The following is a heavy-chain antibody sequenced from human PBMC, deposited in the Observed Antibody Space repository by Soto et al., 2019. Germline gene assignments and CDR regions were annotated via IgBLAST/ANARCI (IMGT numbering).Heavy chain of an antibody. CDR1: GYAFTSYG. D-gene: IGHD3-22*01. CDR2: ISSYNGNT. J-gene: IGHJ3*02. CDR3: EPASRYYDSSGHALDI. Sequence: XSVKACCRASGYAFTSYGSRLVRQAPGQGLECMGWISSYNGNTKYSQKLQVRVTMTTDTSTSTAYTELRSLRSDDTAVYYCEPASRYYDSSGHALDIWAQGTMVTVSS. V-gene: IGHV1-18*04.